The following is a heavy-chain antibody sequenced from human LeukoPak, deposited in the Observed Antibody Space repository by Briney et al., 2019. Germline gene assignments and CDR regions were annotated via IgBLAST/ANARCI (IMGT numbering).Heavy chain of an antibody. CDR1: GFTFNSHE. Sequence: PGGSLRLSCAASGFTFNSHEMHWVRQAPGKGLDWVSYITSSGGITCYADSVKGRFTVSRDNAKNSLYLQMNSLRAEDTAVYYCAGERNCGGDCYQGSWFDPWGQGTLVTVSS. V-gene: IGHV3-48*03. CDR3: AGERNCGGDCYQGSWFDP. CDR2: ITSSGGIT. D-gene: IGHD2-21*02. J-gene: IGHJ5*02.